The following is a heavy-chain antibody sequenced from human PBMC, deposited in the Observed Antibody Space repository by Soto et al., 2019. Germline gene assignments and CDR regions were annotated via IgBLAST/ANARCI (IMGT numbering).Heavy chain of an antibody. CDR1: GYTFTSYY. CDR2: INPSGGST. D-gene: IGHD6-13*01. J-gene: IGHJ6*02. V-gene: IGHV1-46*01. CDR3: ARTAAAGKYYYGVDV. Sequence: ASVKVSCKASGYTFTSYYMHWVRQAPGQGLEWMGIINPSGGSTSYAQKFQGRVTMTRDTSTSTVYMELSSLKASDTAIYYCARTAAAGKYYYGVDVWGQGTTVTVSS.